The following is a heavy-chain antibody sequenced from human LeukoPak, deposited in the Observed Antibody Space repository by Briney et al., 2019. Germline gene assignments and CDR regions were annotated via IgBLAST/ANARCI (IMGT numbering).Heavy chain of an antibody. CDR1: GDSISSSSYY. D-gene: IGHD2-21*01. CDR3: ARQIAVVEPTDPNWFDS. V-gene: IGHV4-39*07. J-gene: IGHJ5*01. Sequence: SETLSLTCSVSGDSISSSSYYWGWIRQPPGKGLEWIGSIFYSGSTYYTPSLKSRVTMSLDTSKNQFSPRLTSVTAADTAVYYCARQIAVVEPTDPNWFDSWGQGTLVTVSS. CDR2: IFYSGST.